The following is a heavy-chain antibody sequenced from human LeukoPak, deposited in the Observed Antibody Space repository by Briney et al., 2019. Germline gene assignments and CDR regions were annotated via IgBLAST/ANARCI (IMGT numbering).Heavy chain of an antibody. Sequence: SVKVSCKASGGTFSSYAISWVRQAPGQGLEWMGGLILIFGTANYAQKFQGRVTITADKSTSTAYMELSSLRSEDTAVYYCARAPYYYGSGSYTQFDYWGQGTLVTVSS. CDR2: LILIFGTA. CDR1: GGTFSSYA. J-gene: IGHJ4*02. D-gene: IGHD3-10*01. V-gene: IGHV1-69*06. CDR3: ARAPYYYGSGSYTQFDY.